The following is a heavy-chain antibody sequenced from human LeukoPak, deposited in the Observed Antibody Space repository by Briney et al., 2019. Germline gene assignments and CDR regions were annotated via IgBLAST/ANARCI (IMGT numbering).Heavy chain of an antibody. CDR3: ARSPDILTGENFDY. CDR1: GYTFTDDY. D-gene: IGHD3-9*01. J-gene: IGHJ4*02. V-gene: IGHV1-2*02. CDR2: INPNSGVT. Sequence: ASVKVSCKASGYTFTDDYVHWVRQAPGQGLEWMGWINPNSGVTNYAQKFQGRVTMTRDMSISTAYMELSRLRSDDTAVYYCARSPDILTGENFDYWGQGTLVTVSS.